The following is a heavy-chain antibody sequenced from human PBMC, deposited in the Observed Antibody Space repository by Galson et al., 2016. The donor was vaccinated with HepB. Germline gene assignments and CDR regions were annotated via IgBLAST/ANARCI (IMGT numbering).Heavy chain of an antibody. D-gene: IGHD3-22*01. V-gene: IGHV3-66*01. CDR2: IYSGGGS. J-gene: IGHJ4*02. CDR3: ARKTDTSGQGDY. Sequence: SLRLSCAASGFSVGRNFMTWVRQAPGKGLEGVSLIYSGGGSHYADSVKGRFTISRDNSKNTLYLQMNSLRAEDTAVYYCARKTDTSGQGDYWGQETLVTVSS. CDR1: GFSVGRNF.